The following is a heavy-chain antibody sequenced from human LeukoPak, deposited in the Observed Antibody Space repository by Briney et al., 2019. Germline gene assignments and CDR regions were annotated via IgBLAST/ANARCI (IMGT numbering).Heavy chain of an antibody. Sequence: ASVKVSCKASGYTFTGYYMHWVRQAPGQGLEWMGWINTNTGNPTYAQGFTGRFVFSLDTSLSTAYLQISTLKAEDTAVYYCARALSMIVVVSDDHWGQGTLVTVSS. CDR3: ARALSMIVVVSDDH. CDR1: GYTFTGYY. D-gene: IGHD3-22*01. CDR2: INTNTGNP. J-gene: IGHJ4*02. V-gene: IGHV7-4-1*02.